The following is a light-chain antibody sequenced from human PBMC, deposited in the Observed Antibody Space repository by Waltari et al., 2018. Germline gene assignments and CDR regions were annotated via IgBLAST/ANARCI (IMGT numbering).Light chain of an antibody. CDR2: DAS. V-gene: IGKV3-11*01. J-gene: IGKJ4*01. CDR3: QQYYTTPLT. Sequence: EIVLTQSLATLSLSPGERATLSCRASQSVSSYLGWYQQKPGQAPRLLIYDASNRATGIPARFSGSGSGTDFTLTISSLQAEDVAVYYCQQYYTTPLTFGGGTKVEIK. CDR1: QSVSSY.